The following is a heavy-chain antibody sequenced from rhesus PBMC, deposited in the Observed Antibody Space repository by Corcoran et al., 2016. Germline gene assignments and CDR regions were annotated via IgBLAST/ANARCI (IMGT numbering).Heavy chain of an antibody. V-gene: IGHV4-169*02. CDR1: VGSLSRSY. CDR2: IYGSGSST. J-gene: IGHJ4*01. D-gene: IGHD3-16*01. Sequence: QLQLQASGPGLVKPSETLSVTCAVSVGSLSRSYLSWIRQAPGKGLEGIGYIYGSGSSTNYNPSLKSRVTLSVDTSKNQFSLKLSSVTAADTAVYYCASDPYYYSGSYLHFDYWGQGVLVTVSS. CDR3: ASDPYYYSGSYLHFDY.